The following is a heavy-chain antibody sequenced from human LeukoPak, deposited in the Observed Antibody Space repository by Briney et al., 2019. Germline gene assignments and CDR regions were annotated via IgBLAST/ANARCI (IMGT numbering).Heavy chain of an antibody. CDR3: ARVDILTGYFGPLSWSDF. V-gene: IGHV3-74*01. CDR2: INSDGSST. Sequence: GGSLRLSCAASGFSFNKYWMQWVRQAPGKGLVWVSRINSDGSSTDYADSMKGRFTISRDNARNTLYLQMNSVRAEDTAVYYCARVDILTGYFGPLSWSDFWGQGALVTVSS. CDR1: GFSFNKYW. D-gene: IGHD3-9*01. J-gene: IGHJ5*01.